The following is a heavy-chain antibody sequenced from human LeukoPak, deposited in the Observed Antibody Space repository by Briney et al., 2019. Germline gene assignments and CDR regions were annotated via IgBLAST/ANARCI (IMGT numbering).Heavy chain of an antibody. CDR3: ARDPATMVRGVIGDRYYYMDV. CDR1: GFTFSSYW. Sequence: GGSLRLSCAASGFTFSSYWMSWVRQAPGKGLEWVANIKQDGSEKYYVDSVKGRFTISRDNAKNSLYLQMNSLRAEDTAVYYCARDPATMVRGVIGDRYYYMDVWGKGTTVTVSS. CDR2: IKQDGSEK. V-gene: IGHV3-7*01. J-gene: IGHJ6*03. D-gene: IGHD3-10*01.